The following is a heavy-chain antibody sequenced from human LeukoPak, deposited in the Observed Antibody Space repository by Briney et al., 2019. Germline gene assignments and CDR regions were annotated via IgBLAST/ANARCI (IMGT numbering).Heavy chain of an antibody. CDR1: GYTFTSYG. CDR3: ARDRMDTAMVEGGNWFDP. D-gene: IGHD5-18*01. Sequence: GASVKVSCKASGYTFTSYGISWVRQAPGQGLEWMGGIIPIVGTANYAQKFQGRVTITADESTSTAYMELSSLRSEDTAVYYCARDRMDTAMVEGGNWFDPWGQGTLVTVSS. V-gene: IGHV1-69*13. J-gene: IGHJ5*02. CDR2: IIPIVGTA.